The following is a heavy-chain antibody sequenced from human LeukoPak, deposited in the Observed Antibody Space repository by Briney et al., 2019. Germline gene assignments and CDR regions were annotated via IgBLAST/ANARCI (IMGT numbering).Heavy chain of an antibody. CDR1: GYNFTNYW. J-gene: IGHJ4*02. D-gene: IGHD3-9*01. CDR3: ALQSVILTGYSYFDY. Sequence: GESLKISCKGSGYNFTNYWIGWVRQMPGKGLEWMGITHPGDSDTRYSPSFQGQVTISADKSISTAYLQWSSLKASDTAMYYCALQSVILTGYSYFDYWGQGTLVTVSS. CDR2: THPGDSDT. V-gene: IGHV5-51*01.